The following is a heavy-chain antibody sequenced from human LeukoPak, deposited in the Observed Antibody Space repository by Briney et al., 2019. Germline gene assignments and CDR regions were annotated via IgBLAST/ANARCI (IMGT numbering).Heavy chain of an antibody. CDR2: INHSGST. CDR1: GGSFSGYY. V-gene: IGHV4-34*01. J-gene: IGHJ4*02. CDR3: ARDRGTWNDDGFDY. D-gene: IGHD1-1*01. Sequence: SETLPLTCAVYGGSFSGYYWSWVRQPPGKGLEWIGEINHSGSTNYNPSLKSRVTISVDTSQNQFSLKLSSVTAADTAVYYCARDRGTWNDDGFDYWGQGTLVTVSS.